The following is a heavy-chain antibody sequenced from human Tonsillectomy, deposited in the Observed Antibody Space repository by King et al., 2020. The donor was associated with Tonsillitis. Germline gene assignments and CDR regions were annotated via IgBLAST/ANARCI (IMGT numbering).Heavy chain of an antibody. J-gene: IGHJ4*02. V-gene: IGHV1-18*01. Sequence: QLVQSGAEVKKPGASVKVSCKASGYTFSNYGVGWVRQAPGQGLEWMGWVGAYNGNTNYAQKFQGRVTMTTETSTNTAYMELRSLRSDDTAVYYCARDHCSGGYCDAYYDYWAREPWSPSPQ. CDR1: GYTFSNYG. CDR2: VGAYNGNT. D-gene: IGHD2-15*01. CDR3: ARDHCSGGYCDAYYDY.